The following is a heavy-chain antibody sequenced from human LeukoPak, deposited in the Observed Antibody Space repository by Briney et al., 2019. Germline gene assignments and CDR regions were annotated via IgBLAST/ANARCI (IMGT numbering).Heavy chain of an antibody. Sequence: SETLSLTCTVSGGSISSSSYYWGWIRQPPGKGLEWIGSIYYSGSTYYNPSLKSRVTISVDTSKNQFSLKLSSVTAADTAVYYCAREIPIGFGEFQYQYYYYGMDVWGQGTTVTVSS. CDR3: AREIPIGFGEFQYQYYYYGMDV. V-gene: IGHV4-39*07. CDR2: IYYSGST. J-gene: IGHJ6*02. D-gene: IGHD3-10*01. CDR1: GGSISSSSYY.